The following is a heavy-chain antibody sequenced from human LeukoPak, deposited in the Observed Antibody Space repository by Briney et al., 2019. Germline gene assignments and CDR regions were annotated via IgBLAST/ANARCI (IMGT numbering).Heavy chain of an antibody. CDR3: ARGQQHLVS. CDR2: ISSSGSSI. V-gene: IGHV3-21*01. D-gene: IGHD6-13*01. CDR1: GFTFSSYT. J-gene: IGHJ4*02. Sequence: PGGSLRLSCAASGFTFSSYTMNWVRQAPGKGLEWVSSISSSGSSIYYADSVKGRFTISRDNAKDSLYLQMNSLRVEDTAVYHCARGQQHLVSWGQGTLVTVSS.